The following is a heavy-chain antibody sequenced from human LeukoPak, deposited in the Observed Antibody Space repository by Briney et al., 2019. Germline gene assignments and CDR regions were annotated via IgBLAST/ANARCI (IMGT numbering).Heavy chain of an antibody. J-gene: IGHJ4*02. V-gene: IGHV4-39*07. CDR3: ARDPLRGHLYYFDY. D-gene: IGHD3-16*01. CDR1: GGSISSSSFY. Sequence: SETLSLTCIVSGGSISSSSFYWDWVRQPPGKGLEWIGSIYYSGSTYYNPSLKSRVTISVDTSKNQFSLKLSSVTAADTAVYYCARDPLRGHLYYFDYWGQGTLVTVSS. CDR2: IYYSGST.